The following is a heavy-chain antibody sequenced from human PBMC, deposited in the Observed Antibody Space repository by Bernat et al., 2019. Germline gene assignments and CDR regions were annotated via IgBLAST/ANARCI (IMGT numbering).Heavy chain of an antibody. J-gene: IGHJ4*02. Sequence: EVQLVESGGGLVQPGGSLRLSCAVSGFTFSNYWMHWVRQAPGKGLVWVSRISSDWSTTRYADSVMGRFTISRDNAKNTLYLQMTSLRDEDTAVYYCTRDFTPHDFDYWGQGTLVTVAS. CDR1: GFTFSNYW. D-gene: IGHD2-15*01. CDR2: ISSDWSTT. CDR3: TRDFTPHDFDY. V-gene: IGHV3-74*01.